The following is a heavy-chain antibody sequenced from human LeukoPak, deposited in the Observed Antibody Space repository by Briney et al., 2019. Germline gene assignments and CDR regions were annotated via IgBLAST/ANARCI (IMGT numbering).Heavy chain of an antibody. CDR1: GFTFRDYY. Sequence: GESLRLSCAASGFTFRDYYMSWIRQAPGKGLEWVSYIGTGGTPIDYADSVKGRFTISRDDAKSSLYLQMNNVRAEDTDFYYCARIYGGYWGQGALVSVSS. D-gene: IGHD3-16*01. CDR3: ARIYGGY. J-gene: IGHJ4*02. V-gene: IGHV3-11*01. CDR2: IGTGGTPI.